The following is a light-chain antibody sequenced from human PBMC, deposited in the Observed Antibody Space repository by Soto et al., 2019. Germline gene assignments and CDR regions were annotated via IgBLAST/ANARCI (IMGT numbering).Light chain of an antibody. V-gene: IGKV1-33*01. Sequence: DIQMTQSPSSLSASVGDRVTIACQSSHDVSWNLNWFQQKPGVDRKLLIYDATNLERGVPSRFSGSGARTDITLTISSLQLEDVATDYCQQYSIMLSFGGGTEVDLK. CDR2: DAT. CDR3: QQYSIMLS. CDR1: HDVSWN. J-gene: IGKJ4*02.